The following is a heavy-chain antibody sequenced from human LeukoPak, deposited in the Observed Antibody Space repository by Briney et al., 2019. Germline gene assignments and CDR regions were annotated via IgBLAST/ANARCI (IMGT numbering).Heavy chain of an antibody. CDR3: ATVPRTAMAPPGEYFQH. V-gene: IGHV1-24*01. D-gene: IGHD5-18*01. Sequence: ASVKVSCKVSGYTLTELSMHWVRQAPGKGLEWMGGFDPEDGETIYAQKFQGRVTMTEDTSTDTAYMELSSLRSEDTAVYYCATVPRTAMAPPGEYFQHWGQGTLVTVSS. CDR2: FDPEDGET. J-gene: IGHJ1*01. CDR1: GYTLTELS.